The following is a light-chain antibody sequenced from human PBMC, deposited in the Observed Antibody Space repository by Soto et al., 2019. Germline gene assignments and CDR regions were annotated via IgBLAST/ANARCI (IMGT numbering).Light chain of an antibody. V-gene: IGLV2-8*01. CDR2: EVS. CDR1: SSDVGGYNY. CDR3: SSYVGSNSVI. Sequence: QSVLTPPPSASGSPGQSVPISCTGTSSDVGGYNYVSWYQQHPGKAPKLMTYEVSKRPSGVPDRFSGSKSGNTASLTVSGLQAEDEADYYCSSYVGSNSVIFGGGTKLTVL. J-gene: IGLJ2*01.